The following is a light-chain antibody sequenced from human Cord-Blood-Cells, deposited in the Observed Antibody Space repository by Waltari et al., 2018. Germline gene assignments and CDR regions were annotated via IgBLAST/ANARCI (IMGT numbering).Light chain of an antibody. Sequence: DIQMTQSPSSLSASVGDRVTITCRASQISSSYLNWYQQKPGKAPNRMIYAASTLQSEVPARFRGSGSGTDFTLTISSLQPEDFATYYCQQSYSTPWTFGQGTKVEIK. CDR1: QISSSY. J-gene: IGKJ1*01. V-gene: IGKV1-39*01. CDR2: AAS. CDR3: QQSYSTPWT.